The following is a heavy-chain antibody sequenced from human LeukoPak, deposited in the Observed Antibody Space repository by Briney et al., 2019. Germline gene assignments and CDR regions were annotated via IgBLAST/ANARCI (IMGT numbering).Heavy chain of an antibody. J-gene: IGHJ4*02. V-gene: IGHV3-7*05. CDR2: IKQDGSEK. D-gene: IGHD1-26*01. CDR1: GFTFSSYW. Sequence: GGSLRLSCVVSGFTFSSYWMSWVRQAPGKGLEWVANIKQDGSEKYYVDSVKGRFTISRDNAKNSLYLQMNSLRAEDTAVYYCARAGGGYRLDYWGQGTLVTVSS. CDR3: ARAGGGYRLDY.